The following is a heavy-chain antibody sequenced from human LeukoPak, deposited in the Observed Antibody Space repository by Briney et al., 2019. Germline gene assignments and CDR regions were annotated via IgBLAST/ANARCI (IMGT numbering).Heavy chain of an antibody. V-gene: IGHV1-46*01. D-gene: IGHD2-8*02. CDR1: GYTLTYYY. J-gene: IGHJ4*02. CDR3: AREEAGGYFDY. CDR2: INPSGTST. Sequence: ASVKVSCKASGYTLTYYYMHWVRQAPGQGLEWVGLINPSGTSTNFARKFQGRVTMTRDTSSNTVYMELSGLTSEDTAMYYCAREEAGGYFDYWGQGTVVTVSS.